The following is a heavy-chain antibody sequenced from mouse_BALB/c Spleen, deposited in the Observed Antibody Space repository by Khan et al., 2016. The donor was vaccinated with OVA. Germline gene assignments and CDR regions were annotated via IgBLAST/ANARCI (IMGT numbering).Heavy chain of an antibody. V-gene: IGHV5-6-3*01. CDR3: PRHPYYYGSKYAMDY. Sequence: EVELVESGGGLMQPGGSPKLSCAASGFTFSSYGMSWVRQTPDKRLELVATINSNGGSTYYPDSVKGRFTISRDTAKNTLYLQMSSLKSEDTAMYYCPRHPYYYGSKYAMDYWGQGTSGTVSS. D-gene: IGHD1-1*01. J-gene: IGHJ4*01. CDR1: GFTFSSYG. CDR2: INSNGGST.